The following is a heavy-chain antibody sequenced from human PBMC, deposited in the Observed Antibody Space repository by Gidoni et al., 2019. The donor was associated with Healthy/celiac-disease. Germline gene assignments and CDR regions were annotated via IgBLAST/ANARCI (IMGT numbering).Heavy chain of an antibody. CDR3: ARETTPGYYYYYMDV. J-gene: IGHJ6*03. V-gene: IGHV3-30-3*01. D-gene: IGHD4-4*01. Sequence: QVQLVESGGGVVQPGRSLSLSCAASGFTFRSYAMHWVRQAPGKGLEWVAVISYDGSNKYYADSVKGRFTISRDNSKNTLYLQMNSLRAEDTAVYYCARETTPGYYYYYMDVWGKGTTVTVSS. CDR1: GFTFRSYA. CDR2: ISYDGSNK.